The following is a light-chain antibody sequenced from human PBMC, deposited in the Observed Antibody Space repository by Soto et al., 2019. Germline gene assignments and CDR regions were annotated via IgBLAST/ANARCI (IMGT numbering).Light chain of an antibody. Sequence: QSVLTQPRSVSGSPGQSVSISCTGTSSDVGAYNYVSWYQQHPGKVPKVMIYDVSKRPSGVPDRFSGSKSGNTASLTIPGLQSEDEADYYCCSYAGRYTYVFGTGTKVTVL. J-gene: IGLJ1*01. V-gene: IGLV2-11*01. CDR1: SSDVGAYNY. CDR3: CSYAGRYTYV. CDR2: DVS.